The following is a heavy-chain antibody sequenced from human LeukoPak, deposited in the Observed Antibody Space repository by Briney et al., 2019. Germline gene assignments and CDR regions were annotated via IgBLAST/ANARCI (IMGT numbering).Heavy chain of an antibody. D-gene: IGHD3-10*01. V-gene: IGHV3-48*03. CDR1: GFTFSSYE. Sequence: GGSLRLSCAASGFTFSSYEMNWVRQAPGKGLEWVSYISSSGSTIYYADSVKGRFTISRDNAKNSLYLQMNSLRAEDTAVYYCARGLWGRGVMDYYGMDVWGQGTTVTVPS. J-gene: IGHJ6*02. CDR3: ARGLWGRGVMDYYGMDV. CDR2: ISSSGSTI.